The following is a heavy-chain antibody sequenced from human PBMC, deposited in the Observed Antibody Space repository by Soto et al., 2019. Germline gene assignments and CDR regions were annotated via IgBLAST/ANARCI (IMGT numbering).Heavy chain of an antibody. Sequence: QVQLVESGGGVVQPGRSLRLSCAASGFTFSSYGIHWVHQAPGKGLEWVAVIAYDGGNKYYADSVKGRFTISRDNPKNTLYLQMNSLRADDTAVYYCAKTLGYCSSSSCSREFYYYYGMDVWGQGTTVTVSS. V-gene: IGHV3-30*18. D-gene: IGHD2-15*01. J-gene: IGHJ6*02. CDR1: GFTFSSYG. CDR2: IAYDGGNK. CDR3: AKTLGYCSSSSCSREFYYYYGMDV.